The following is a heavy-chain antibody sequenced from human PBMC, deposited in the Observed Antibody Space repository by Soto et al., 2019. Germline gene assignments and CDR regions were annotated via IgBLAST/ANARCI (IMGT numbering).Heavy chain of an antibody. CDR1: GYTFSNYG. J-gene: IGHJ5*02. CDR3: ARVVPGAEAWFGP. D-gene: IGHD2-2*01. Sequence: QVQLVQSGGEVKRPGASVKVSCKTSGYTFSNYGFTWVRQAPGQPLEWLGWISLYSDGTTYAQTFQGRVSMTTDTSTTTAYMELRSLRSEDTAVYYCARVVPGAEAWFGPWGQGTLVTVSS. V-gene: IGHV1-18*01. CDR2: ISLYSDGT.